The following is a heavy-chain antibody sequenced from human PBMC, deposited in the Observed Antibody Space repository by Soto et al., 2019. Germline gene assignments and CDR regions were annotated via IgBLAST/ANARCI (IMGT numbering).Heavy chain of an antibody. V-gene: IGHV4-59*01. CDR2: VYYTGTT. CDR3: ARDLAAVPRAFDY. CDR1: GGSISSYF. D-gene: IGHD6-13*01. J-gene: IGHJ4*02. Sequence: SETLSLTCTVSGGSISSYFYIWFRQPPGKGLEWIGSVYYTGTTDYNPSLKSRVTISVDTSKTQFSLNLRSVTAADTAVYYCARDLAAVPRAFDYWGRGTLVTV.